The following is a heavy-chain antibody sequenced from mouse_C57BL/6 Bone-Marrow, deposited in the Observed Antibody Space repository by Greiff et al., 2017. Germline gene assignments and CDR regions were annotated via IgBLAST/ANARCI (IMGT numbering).Heavy chain of an antibody. D-gene: IGHD2-4*01. Sequence: QVQLKQSGAELVKPGASVKLSCKASGYTFTNYWMHWVKQRPGQGLEWIGMMHPNGGSPDYNEKFKSEATLSVDKSSRTAYMELSSLTSEDSAVSDCARSYDYDDYTMDYWGQGTSVTVSS. CDR3: ARSYDYDDYTMDY. J-gene: IGHJ4*01. CDR2: MHPNGGSP. V-gene: IGHV1-64*01. CDR1: GYTFTNYW.